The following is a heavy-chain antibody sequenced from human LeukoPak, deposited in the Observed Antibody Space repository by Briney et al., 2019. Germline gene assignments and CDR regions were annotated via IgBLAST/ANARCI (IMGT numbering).Heavy chain of an antibody. CDR2: MNPNSGNT. CDR3: ARDLRRRSSSSRWFDP. CDR1: GYTFTSYD. Sequence: ASVKVSYKASGYTFTSYDINWVRQATGQGLEWMGWMNPNSGNTGYAQKFQGRVTITRNTSISTAYMELSSLRSEDTAVYYCARDLRRRSSSSRWFDPWGQGTLVTVSS. D-gene: IGHD6-6*01. J-gene: IGHJ5*02. V-gene: IGHV1-8*03.